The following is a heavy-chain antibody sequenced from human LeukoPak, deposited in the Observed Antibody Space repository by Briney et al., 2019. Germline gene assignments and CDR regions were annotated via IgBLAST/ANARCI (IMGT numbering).Heavy chain of an antibody. J-gene: IGHJ4*02. D-gene: IGHD6-19*01. V-gene: IGHV3-66*04. CDR1: GFTVSSNY. CDR3: ARLTRGIAVARDY. Sequence: GSLRLSCAASGFTVSSNYMSWGRHAPGEGLGWVSVNYSGGSTYYAHSVKGRFTISRDNSKNTLYLQMNSLRAEDTAVYYCARLTRGIAVARDYWGQGTLVTVSS. CDR2: NYSGGST.